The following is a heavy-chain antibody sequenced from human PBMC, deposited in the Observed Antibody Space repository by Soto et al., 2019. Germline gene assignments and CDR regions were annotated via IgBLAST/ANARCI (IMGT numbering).Heavy chain of an antibody. CDR1: GYSFTSYG. CDR2: ISTDNGNT. D-gene: IGHD2-21*01. Sequence: QVHLVQSGAEVRKPGASVKVSCKASGYSFTSYGISWVRQAPGQGLEWMGWISTDNGNTNYAHNLQGRVSMTIDPSTSTAYMELWSLGSDDTAVYCCARDVPDTSLFFYYYGMDVWGQGTTVTVSS. V-gene: IGHV1-18*01. J-gene: IGHJ6*02. CDR3: ARDVPDTSLFFYYYGMDV.